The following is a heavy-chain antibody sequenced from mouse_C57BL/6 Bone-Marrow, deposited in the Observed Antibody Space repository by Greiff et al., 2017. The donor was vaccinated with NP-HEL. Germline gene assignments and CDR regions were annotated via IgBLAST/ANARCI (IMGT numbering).Heavy chain of an antibody. J-gene: IGHJ4*01. CDR1: GFTFSDFY. Sequence: EVQVVESGGGLVQSGRSLRLSCATSGFTFSDFYMEWVRQAPGKGLEWIATSRNKANDYTTEYSASVKGRFIVSRDTSQSILYLQMNALRAEDTAIYYGARDDGPYAMDYWGQGTSVTVSS. V-gene: IGHV7-1*01. CDR2: SRNKANDYTT. D-gene: IGHD2-3*01. CDR3: ARDDGPYAMDY.